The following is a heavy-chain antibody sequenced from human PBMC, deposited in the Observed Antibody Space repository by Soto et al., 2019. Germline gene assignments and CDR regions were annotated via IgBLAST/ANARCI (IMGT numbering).Heavy chain of an antibody. CDR3: ARMHDYSFPFDY. CDR1: GGSISSYY. CDR2: IYYSGST. D-gene: IGHD4-4*01. V-gene: IGHV4-59*12. J-gene: IGHJ4*02. Sequence: SETLSLTCTVSGGSISSYYWSWIRQPPGKGLEWIGYIYYSGSTNYNPSLKSRVTISVDTSKNQFSLKLSSVTAADTAVYYCARMHDYSFPFDYWGQGTLVTVSS.